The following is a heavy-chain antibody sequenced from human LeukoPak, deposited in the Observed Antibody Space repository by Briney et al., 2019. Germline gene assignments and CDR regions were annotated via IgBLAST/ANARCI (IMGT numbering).Heavy chain of an antibody. CDR1: GYTFTTYA. D-gene: IGHD6-13*01. Sequence: LGASVKVSCKASGYTFTTYAMHWVRQAPGQRLEWMGWINAGTGNTKYSQKFQGRLTITRDTSASTAYMEPSSLRSEDTAVYYCARGNVVSAAGDYWGQGTLVTVSS. V-gene: IGHV1-3*01. CDR2: INAGTGNT. CDR3: ARGNVVSAAGDY. J-gene: IGHJ4*02.